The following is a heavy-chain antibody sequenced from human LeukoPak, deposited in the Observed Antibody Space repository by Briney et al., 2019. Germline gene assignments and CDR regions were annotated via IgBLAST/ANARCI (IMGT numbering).Heavy chain of an antibody. D-gene: IGHD3-10*01. CDR1: GFTFSSYA. J-gene: IGHJ3*02. V-gene: IGHV3-23*01. CDR3: AKVVYGSGSYYDAFDI. Sequence: PGGSLRLSCAASGFTFSSYAMSWVRQAPGKGLEWVSAISGSGGSTYYADSVKGRFTISRDNSKNTLYLQMNSLRAEDTAVYYCAKVVYGSGSYYDAFDIWGQGTMVTVSS. CDR2: ISGSGGST.